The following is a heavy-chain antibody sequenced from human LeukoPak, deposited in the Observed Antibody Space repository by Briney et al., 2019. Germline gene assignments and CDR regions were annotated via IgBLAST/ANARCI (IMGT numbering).Heavy chain of an antibody. D-gene: IGHD5-24*01. CDR3: ARDLDGYNFDY. CDR1: GYTFTSCG. CDR2: ISAYNGNT. Sequence: ASVKVSCKASGYTFTSCGISWVRQAPGQGLEWMGWISAYNGNTNYAQKFQGRVTMTRNTSISTAYMELSSLRSEDTAVYYCARDLDGYNFDYWGQGTLVTVSS. J-gene: IGHJ4*02. V-gene: IGHV1-18*01.